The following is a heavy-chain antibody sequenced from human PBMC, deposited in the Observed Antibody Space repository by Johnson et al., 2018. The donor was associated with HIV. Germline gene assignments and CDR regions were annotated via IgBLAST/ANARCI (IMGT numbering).Heavy chain of an antibody. Sequence: VQLVESGGGVVRPGGSLRLSCAASGFTFDDYGMSWVRQAPGKGPEWVSGINWNSGGIGYADSVKGRFTISRDNAKNSLYLQMNSLRAEDTALYYCAREGLKIAHDAFDIWGQGTMVTVSS. CDR2: INWNSGGI. D-gene: IGHD2-15*01. CDR1: GFTFDDYG. J-gene: IGHJ3*02. CDR3: AREGLKIAHDAFDI. V-gene: IGHV3-20*04.